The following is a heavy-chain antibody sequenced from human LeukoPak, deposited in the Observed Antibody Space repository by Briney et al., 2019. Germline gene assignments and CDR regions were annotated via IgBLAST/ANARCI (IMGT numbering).Heavy chain of an antibody. CDR3: AREAATVVTPGSWFDP. J-gene: IGHJ5*02. D-gene: IGHD4-23*01. CDR2: IYYSGST. CDR1: GGSISSYY. V-gene: IGHV4-59*12. Sequence: PSETLSLTCTVSGGSISSYYWNWIRQPPGKGLEWIGYIYYSGSTNYNPSLKSRVTISVDTSKNQFSLKLSSVTAADTAVYYCAREAATVVTPGSWFDPWGQGTLVTVSS.